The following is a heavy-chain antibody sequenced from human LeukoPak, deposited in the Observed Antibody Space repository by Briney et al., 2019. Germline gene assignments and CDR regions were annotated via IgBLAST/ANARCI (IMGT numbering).Heavy chain of an antibody. CDR3: ARGWFDS. Sequence: SYKASGGTFSSYAISWVRQAPGKGLEWLSYISSSGTTIYYADSVKGRFTISRDNAKNSLYLQMNSLRAEDTAIYYCARGWFDSWGQGTLVTVSS. V-gene: IGHV3-48*03. CDR1: GGTFSSYA. J-gene: IGHJ5*01. CDR2: ISSSGTTI.